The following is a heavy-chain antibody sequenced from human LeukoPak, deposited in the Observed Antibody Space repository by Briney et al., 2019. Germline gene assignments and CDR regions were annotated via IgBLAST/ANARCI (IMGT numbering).Heavy chain of an antibody. Sequence: ASVKVSCKASGYTFTGYYMHWVRQAPGQGLEWMGWINPNSGGTNYAQKFQGRVTMTRDTSISTAYMELSRLRSDDTAVYYCARGTGLRYFDWLDAFDIWGQGTMVTVSS. D-gene: IGHD3-9*01. CDR2: INPNSGGT. CDR1: GYTFTGYY. V-gene: IGHV1-2*02. CDR3: ARGTGLRYFDWLDAFDI. J-gene: IGHJ3*02.